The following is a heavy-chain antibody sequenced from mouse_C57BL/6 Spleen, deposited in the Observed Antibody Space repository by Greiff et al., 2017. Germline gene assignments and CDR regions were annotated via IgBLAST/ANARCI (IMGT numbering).Heavy chain of an antibody. Sequence: EVKLMESGGDLVKPGGSLKFSCAASGFNFSSYGMYWVRQTPDKRLEWVATISSGGSYTYYPDSVKGRFTISRDNAKNTLYLQMSSLKSEDTAMYYCARQGGKGAMDYWGQGTSVTVSS. CDR1: GFNFSSYG. V-gene: IGHV5-6*01. CDR3: ARQGGKGAMDY. J-gene: IGHJ4*01. D-gene: IGHD1-1*02. CDR2: ISSGGSYT.